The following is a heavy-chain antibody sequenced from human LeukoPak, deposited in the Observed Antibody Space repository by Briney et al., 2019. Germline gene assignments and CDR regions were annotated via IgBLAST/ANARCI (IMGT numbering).Heavy chain of an antibody. V-gene: IGHV4-59*01. J-gene: IGHJ5*02. Sequence: PSETLSLTCTVSGGSISSYYWSWIRQPPGKGLEWIACISYSGSTKYNPSLRSRVTISVDTSKNQLSLKLSSVTAADTAVYYCAREPGFDSSGYLNWFDPWGQGTLVTVSS. CDR2: ISYSGST. CDR3: AREPGFDSSGYLNWFDP. D-gene: IGHD3-22*01. CDR1: GGSISSYY.